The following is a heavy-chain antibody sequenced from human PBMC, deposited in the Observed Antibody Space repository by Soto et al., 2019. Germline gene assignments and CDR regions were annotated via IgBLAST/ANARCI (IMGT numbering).Heavy chain of an antibody. CDR3: ARGDYYDSSGYWGSFDY. D-gene: IGHD3-22*01. CDR1: GFTFSSYG. Sequence: QVQLVESGGGVVQPGRSLRLSCAASGFTFSSYGMHWVRQAPGKGLEWVAVIWYDGSNKYYADSVKGRFTISRDNSKNTLYLQMNSLRAEDTAVYYCARGDYYDSSGYWGSFDYWGQGTLVTVSS. V-gene: IGHV3-33*01. CDR2: IWYDGSNK. J-gene: IGHJ4*02.